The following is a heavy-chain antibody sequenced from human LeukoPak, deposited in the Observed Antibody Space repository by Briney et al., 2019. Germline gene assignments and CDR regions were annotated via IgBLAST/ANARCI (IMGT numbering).Heavy chain of an antibody. Sequence: ASVKVSCKASGYTFTSYGFSWVRQAPGQGLEWMGWISAYNGNTNFAQKLQGRVTMTTDTSTRTAYMELRSLRSDDTAVYHCARGSRILTPPFGMDVWGQGTTVTVSS. J-gene: IGHJ6*02. CDR3: ARGSRILTPPFGMDV. V-gene: IGHV1-18*01. CDR2: ISAYNGNT. D-gene: IGHD2-15*01. CDR1: GYTFTSYG.